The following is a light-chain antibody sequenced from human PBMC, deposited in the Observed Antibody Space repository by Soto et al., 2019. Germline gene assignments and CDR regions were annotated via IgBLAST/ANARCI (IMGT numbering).Light chain of an antibody. Sequence: DIQMTQSPSSLSASVGDRVTSSCRASQGISTYLAWYQQKPGKVPKLLIYAASTLQSGVPSRFSGGGSGTDFTLTISSLQPEDVATYYCQKYNSAPLTFGQGTRLEI. V-gene: IGKV1-27*01. CDR1: QGISTY. CDR3: QKYNSAPLT. J-gene: IGKJ5*01. CDR2: AAS.